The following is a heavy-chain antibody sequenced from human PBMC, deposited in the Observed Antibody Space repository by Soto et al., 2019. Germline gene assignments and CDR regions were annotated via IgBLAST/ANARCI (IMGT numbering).Heavy chain of an antibody. CDR3: VGDNKIKLYYYY. J-gene: IGHJ6*01. CDR2: VNSGGDII. Sequence: QPGGPLRLSCEAWGLFLRDFDMFCVRQAPGKGLEWLSYVNSGGDIIYYADSMKGRFTSSRDNAKNSLYLQMNSLRDEYTAVYYCVGDNKIKLYYYY. V-gene: IGHV3-48*02. CDR1: GLFLRDFD. D-gene: IGHD3-16*01.